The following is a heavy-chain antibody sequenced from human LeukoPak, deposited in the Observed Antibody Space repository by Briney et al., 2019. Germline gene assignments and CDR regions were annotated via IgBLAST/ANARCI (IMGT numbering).Heavy chain of an antibody. J-gene: IGHJ4*02. D-gene: IGHD6-13*01. CDR2: INPDSGGT. CDR1: GCGFTGYF. V-gene: IGHV1-2*02. Sequence: ASVKVSCEASGCGFTGYFMHWVRQAPGQGLEWMGWINPDSGGTNYAQKFRGRVTLTRDTSIYTAYMELSRLRSDDTAVYYCVRDLFFAAAGREGDDYWGQGTLVTVSS. CDR3: VRDLFFAAAGREGDDY.